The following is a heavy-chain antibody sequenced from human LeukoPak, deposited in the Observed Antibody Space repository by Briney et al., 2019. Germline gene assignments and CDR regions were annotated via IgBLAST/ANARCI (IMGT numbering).Heavy chain of an antibody. D-gene: IGHD5-12*01. CDR1: GFTFSSYS. Sequence: GGSLRLSCAASGFTFSSYSMKWVRQAPGKGLEWISYIGISSGNTKYADSVKGRFTISGDNAKNSLYLQMNSLRIEDTAVYYCARDYRYAFDNWGQGILVTVSS. CDR3: ARDYRYAFDN. CDR2: IGISSGNT. J-gene: IGHJ4*02. V-gene: IGHV3-48*04.